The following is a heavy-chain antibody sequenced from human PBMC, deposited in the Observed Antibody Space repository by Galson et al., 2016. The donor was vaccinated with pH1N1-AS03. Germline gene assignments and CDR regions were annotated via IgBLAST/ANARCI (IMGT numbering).Heavy chain of an antibody. D-gene: IGHD4-17*01. CDR1: GFTFSTYG. V-gene: IGHV3-30*03. Sequence: SLRLSCAASGFTFSTYGMHWVRQAPGKGLEWVADVSSDGSNKYYADSVKGRFTLSRDKSKNTLYLQMNSLSAADTAVYYCARDLSYGDYYPYWGQGTLVTVSS. J-gene: IGHJ4*02. CDR3: ARDLSYGDYYPY. CDR2: VSSDGSNK.